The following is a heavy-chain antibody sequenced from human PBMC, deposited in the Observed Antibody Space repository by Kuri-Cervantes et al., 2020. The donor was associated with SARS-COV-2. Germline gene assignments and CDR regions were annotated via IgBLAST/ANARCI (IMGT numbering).Heavy chain of an antibody. V-gene: IGHV4-59*12. J-gene: IGHJ5*02. D-gene: IGHD3-3*01. Sequence: GSLRLSCTVSGGSISSYYWSWIRQPPGKGLEWIGYIYYSGSTNYNPSLKSRVTISVDTSKNQFSLKLSSVTAADTAVYYCARTKGTIFGVVNWFDPWGQGTLVTVSS. CDR1: GGSISSYY. CDR2: IYYSGST. CDR3: ARTKGTIFGVVNWFDP.